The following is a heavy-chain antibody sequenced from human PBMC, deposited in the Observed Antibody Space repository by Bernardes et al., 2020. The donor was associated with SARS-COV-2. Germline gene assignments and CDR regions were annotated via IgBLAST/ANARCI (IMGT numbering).Heavy chain of an antibody. CDR1: GYTFTSYG. CDR2: ISAYNGNT. D-gene: IGHD3-22*01. J-gene: IGHJ5*02. Sequence: ASVKVSCKASGYTFTSYGISWVRQAPGQGLEWMGWISAYNGNTNYAQKLQGRVTMTTDTSTSTAYMELRSLRSDDTAVYYCARDLIDSSGYYNWFDPWGQGTLVTVSS. CDR3: ARDLIDSSGYYNWFDP. V-gene: IGHV1-18*01.